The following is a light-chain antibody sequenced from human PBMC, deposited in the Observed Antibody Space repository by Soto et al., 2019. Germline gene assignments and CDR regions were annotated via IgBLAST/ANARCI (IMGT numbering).Light chain of an antibody. V-gene: IGLV2-8*01. Sequence: QSVLTQPHSASGSPGQSVTISCTGTTSDVGGYNYVSWYQLHPGKVPKIIISEVNKRPSGVPDRFSGSKSGSTASLTVSGLQAEDEADYFCSSYAGSKNFILFGGGTKLTVL. J-gene: IGLJ2*01. CDR1: TSDVGGYNY. CDR3: SSYAGSKNFIL. CDR2: EVN.